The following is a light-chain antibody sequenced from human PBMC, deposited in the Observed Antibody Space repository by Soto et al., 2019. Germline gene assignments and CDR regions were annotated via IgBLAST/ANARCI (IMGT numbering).Light chain of an antibody. CDR3: QQYNSYPWT. V-gene: IGKV1-5*01. Sequence: DIQMAQSPSTLSASVGARVTITCRASQSIDTWLAWYQQKPGKAPKLLIYDASSLEGGVPSSFSGSGSGTEFTLTISSLQPDDFAEYYCQQYNSYPWTFGQGTKVDI. J-gene: IGKJ1*01. CDR2: DAS. CDR1: QSIDTW.